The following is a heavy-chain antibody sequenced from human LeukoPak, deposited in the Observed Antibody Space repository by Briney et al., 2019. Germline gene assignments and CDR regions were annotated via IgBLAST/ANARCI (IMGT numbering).Heavy chain of an antibody. CDR2: INSDGYRT. Sequence: PGGSLRLSCAASGFTFSSYWMHWVRQAPGKGLVWVSRINSDGYRTNYADSVKGRFTISRDNSKNTLYLQMNSLRAEDTAVYYCAREGSSSPGGWNAEGGYYYYMDVWGKGTTVTVSS. CDR1: GFTFSSYW. CDR3: AREGSSSPGGWNAEGGYYYYMDV. D-gene: IGHD6-13*01. V-gene: IGHV3-74*01. J-gene: IGHJ6*03.